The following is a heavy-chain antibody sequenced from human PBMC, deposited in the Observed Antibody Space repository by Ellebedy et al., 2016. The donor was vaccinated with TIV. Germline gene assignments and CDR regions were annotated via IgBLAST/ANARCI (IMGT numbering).Heavy chain of an antibody. CDR3: AKGEVVTAIGAFDI. CDR1: GFTFSSYS. J-gene: IGHJ3*02. CDR2: IYSGGST. V-gene: IGHV3-53*01. D-gene: IGHD2-21*02. Sequence: GESLKISCAASGFTFSSYSMNWVRQAPGKGLEWVSVIYSGGSTYYADSVKGRFTISRDNSKNTLYLQMNSLRAEDTAVYYCAKGEVVTAIGAFDIWGQGTMVTVSS.